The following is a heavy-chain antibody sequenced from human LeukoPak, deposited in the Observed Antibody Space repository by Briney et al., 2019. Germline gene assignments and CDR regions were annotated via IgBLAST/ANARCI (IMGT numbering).Heavy chain of an antibody. CDR1: GVSISSYY. Sequence: PSETLSLTCTVSGVSISSYYWSWIRQPPGKGLEWLGYIYYSGSTNYNPSLKSRVTISVDTSKNPFSLKLSSVTAADTAVYYCARVAVLWFGVLSDYYYYMDVWGKGTTVTISS. V-gene: IGHV4-59*08. J-gene: IGHJ6*03. CDR2: IYYSGST. CDR3: ARVAVLWFGVLSDYYYYMDV. D-gene: IGHD3-10*01.